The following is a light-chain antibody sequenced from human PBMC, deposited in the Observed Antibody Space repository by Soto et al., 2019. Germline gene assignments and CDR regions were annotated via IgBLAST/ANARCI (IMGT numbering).Light chain of an antibody. Sequence: NFMLTQPHSVSESPGKTVTISCTRSSGRIASTYVQWFQQRPGSAPTIVIYEDNQRPSGVPDRFSGSIDRSSNSASLTISGLTTDDEADYYCQSYQSGNVVFGGGTKLTVL. CDR1: SGRIASTY. V-gene: IGLV6-57*04. CDR3: QSYQSGNVV. CDR2: EDN. J-gene: IGLJ2*01.